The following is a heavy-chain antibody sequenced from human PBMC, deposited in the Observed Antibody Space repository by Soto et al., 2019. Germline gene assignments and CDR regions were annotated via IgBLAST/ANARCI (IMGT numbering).Heavy chain of an antibody. J-gene: IGHJ4*02. V-gene: IGHV4-61*01. CDR1: GGTVSSGSYY. D-gene: IGHD1-7*01. Sequence: ASEILSLTCTVSGGTVSSGSYYWSWIRQPPGKGLEWIGYIYYSGSTNYNPSLKSRVTISVDTSKNQLSLKLSSVTAADTAVYYCARGYNWNYGGDPGFDYWGQGTLATVSS. CDR3: ARGYNWNYGGDPGFDY. CDR2: IYYSGST.